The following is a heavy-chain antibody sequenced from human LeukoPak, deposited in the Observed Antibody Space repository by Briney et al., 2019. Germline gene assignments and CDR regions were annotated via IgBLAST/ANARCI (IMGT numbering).Heavy chain of an antibody. CDR2: MHSGGST. CDR3: AKDRPYSTSWYYLDY. CDR1: GFIVSNSY. Sequence: SGGSLRLSCAASGFIVSNSYMNWVRQTPGKGLEWVSVMHSGGSTYYSDSVKGRFTISRDNAKNTLYLQMNSLRAEDTAVYYCAKDRPYSTSWYYLDYWCQGTMVIVAS. V-gene: IGHV3-53*01. J-gene: IGHJ4*02. D-gene: IGHD6-13*01.